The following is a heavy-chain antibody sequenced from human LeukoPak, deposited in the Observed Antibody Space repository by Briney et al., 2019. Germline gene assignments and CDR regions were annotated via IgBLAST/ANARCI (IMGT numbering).Heavy chain of an antibody. J-gene: IGHJ6*03. CDR2: ISSSSSYI. D-gene: IGHD3-3*01. CDR3: ARVSKSEYYYYMDV. V-gene: IGHV3-21*01. CDR1: GFTFSSYS. Sequence: AGGSLRLSCAASGFTFSSYSMNWVRQAPGKGLEWVSSISSSSSYIYYADSVKGRFTISRDNAKNSLYLQMNSLRAEDTAVYYCARVSKSEYYYYMDVWGKGTTVTVSS.